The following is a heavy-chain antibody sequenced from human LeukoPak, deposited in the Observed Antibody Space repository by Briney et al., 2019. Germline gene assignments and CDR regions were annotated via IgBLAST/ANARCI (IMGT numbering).Heavy chain of an antibody. Sequence: TGGSLRLSCAASGFSFSSYAMHWVRQAPGKGLEWVAAIPNDGSKTYYADSVKGRFTISRDNSKNTLYLQMNSLRAEDTAVYYCAKEAGYDFWSGYPMDVWGQGTTVTVSS. CDR3: AKEAGYDFWSGYPMDV. V-gene: IGHV3-30-3*01. CDR2: IPNDGSKT. J-gene: IGHJ6*02. CDR1: GFSFSSYA. D-gene: IGHD3-3*01.